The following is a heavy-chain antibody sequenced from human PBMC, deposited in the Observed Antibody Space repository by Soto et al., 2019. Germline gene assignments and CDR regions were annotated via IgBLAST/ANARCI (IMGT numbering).Heavy chain of an antibody. D-gene: IGHD6-19*01. J-gene: IGHJ4*02. CDR1: GYTFTSYG. CDR2: ISAYNGNT. V-gene: IGHV1-18*01. Sequence: ASVKVSCKASGYTFTSYGISWVRQAPGQGLEWMGWISAYNGNTNYAQKLQGRVTMTTDTSTSTAYMELRSLRSDDTAVYYCARSAPKKYRSGWPPSRNFDYWGQGTLVTVSS. CDR3: ARSAPKKYRSGWPPSRNFDY.